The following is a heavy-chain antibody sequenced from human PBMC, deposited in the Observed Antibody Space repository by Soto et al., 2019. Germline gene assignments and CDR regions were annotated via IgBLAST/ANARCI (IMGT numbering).Heavy chain of an antibody. V-gene: IGHV4-31*03. Sequence: QVQLQESGPGLVKPSQTLSLTCTVSGGSISSGGYYWSWIRQHPRKGLERIGYIYYSGSTYYNPSLNRRVTISVDTSKNQFSLKLRSVTAADTAVYYCARDRAMAAPNWYFELWGRGTLVTVSS. D-gene: IGHD6-6*01. J-gene: IGHJ2*01. CDR2: IYYSGST. CDR1: GGSISSGGYY. CDR3: ARDRAMAAPNWYFEL.